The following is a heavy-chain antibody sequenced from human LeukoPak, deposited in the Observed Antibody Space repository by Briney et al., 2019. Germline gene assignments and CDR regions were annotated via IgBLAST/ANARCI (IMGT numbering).Heavy chain of an antibody. CDR2: ISGSSTTI. D-gene: IGHD6-13*01. CDR3: ARDGTSIAGYRHDY. V-gene: IGHV3-48*02. Sequence: GGSLRLSCAASGFTFSSYSMNWVRQAPGKGLEWVSYISGSSTTIYYADSVKGRFTISRDNAKNSLYLEMNSLRDEDTAVYYCARDGTSIAGYRHDYWGQGTLVTVSS. CDR1: GFTFSSYS. J-gene: IGHJ4*02.